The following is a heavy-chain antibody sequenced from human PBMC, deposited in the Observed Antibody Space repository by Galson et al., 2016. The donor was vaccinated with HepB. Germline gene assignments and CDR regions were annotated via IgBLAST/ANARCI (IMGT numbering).Heavy chain of an antibody. J-gene: IGHJ6*03. V-gene: IGHV1-18*04. D-gene: IGHD3-3*01. CDR2: ISAYNGNT. CDR3: SREWQDFWSGDYRGGIYYYRYYMDV. CDR1: NYTFTTYG. Sequence: SVKVSCKASNYTFTTYGITWVRQAPGQGLEWMGWISAYNGNTNYAQKFQGRVTMTTDTSTNTAYMELRGLRSDDTAVYYCSREWQDFWSGDYRGGIYYYRYYMDVWGKGTTVTVSS.